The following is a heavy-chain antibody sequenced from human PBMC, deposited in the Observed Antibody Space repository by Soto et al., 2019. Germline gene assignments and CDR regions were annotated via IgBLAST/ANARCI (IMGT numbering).Heavy chain of an antibody. D-gene: IGHD1-1*01. CDR1: GGTVRSYA. J-gene: IGHJ6*02. CDR2: IIPIFGTA. CDR3: ASHPLKNGYYYGMDV. Sequence: GASVKVSCKAAGGTVRSYAISWVRQAPGQGLEWMGGIIPIFGTANYAQKFQGRVTITADESTSTAYMELSSLRSEDTAVYYCASHPLKNGYYYGMDVWGQGTTVTVSS. V-gene: IGHV1-69*13.